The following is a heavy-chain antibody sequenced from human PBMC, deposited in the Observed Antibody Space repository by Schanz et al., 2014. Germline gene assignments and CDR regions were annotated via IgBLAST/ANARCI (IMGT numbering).Heavy chain of an antibody. CDR3: ARDGHSSNWRSYFFYGLDV. V-gene: IGHV1-2*06. D-gene: IGHD6-13*01. J-gene: IGHJ6*02. Sequence: QVRLVQSGAEVKKPGASVKVSCKASGYTFTGYYMHWVRQAPGRGLEWMGRINPNSGGTNYAQMFQGRVTMTWDTSTSTAYMELRRLRSDDTAIYYCARDGHSSNWRSYFFYGLDVWGQGTTVTVSS. CDR2: INPNSGGT. CDR1: GYTFTGYY.